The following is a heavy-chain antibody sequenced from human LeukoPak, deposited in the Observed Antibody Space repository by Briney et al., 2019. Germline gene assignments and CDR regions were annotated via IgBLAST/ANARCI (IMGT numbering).Heavy chain of an antibody. Sequence: SETLSLTCTVSGGSISSYYWSWIRQPPGKGLEWIGYIYYSGSTNYNPSLKSRVTISVDTSKNQFSLKLSSVTAADTAVYYCARESDYSNAFDYWGQGTLVTVSS. J-gene: IGHJ4*02. CDR3: ARESDYSNAFDY. D-gene: IGHD4-4*01. CDR2: IYYSGST. V-gene: IGHV4-59*01. CDR1: GGSISSYY.